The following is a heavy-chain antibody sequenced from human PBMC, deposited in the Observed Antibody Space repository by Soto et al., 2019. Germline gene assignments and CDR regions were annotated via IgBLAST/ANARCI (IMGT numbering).Heavy chain of an antibody. CDR3: AKVRHRGTQGGY. CDR2: ISGSGGST. CDR1: GFTFSSYA. V-gene: IGHV3-23*01. D-gene: IGHD3-16*01. Sequence: PGGSLRLSCAASGFTFSSYAMSWVRQAPGKGLEWVSAISGSGGSTYYADSVKGRFTISRDNSKDTLYLQMNSLRAEDTAVYYCAKVRHRGTQGGYWGQGTLVTVSS. J-gene: IGHJ4*02.